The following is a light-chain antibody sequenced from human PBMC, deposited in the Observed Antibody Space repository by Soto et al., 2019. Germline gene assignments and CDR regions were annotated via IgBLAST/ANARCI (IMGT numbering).Light chain of an antibody. CDR2: EVN. J-gene: IGLJ1*01. Sequence: QSVLTQPASVSGSPGQSSTISCTGTSSDVGGYNYVSWYQQHPGNAPRLMIYEVNNRPSGVPNRFSGSKSGNTASLTISGLQAEDEADYYCSSKTSSRTPFVFGTGTKVT. CDR1: SSDVGGYNY. V-gene: IGLV2-14*01. CDR3: SSKTSSRTPFV.